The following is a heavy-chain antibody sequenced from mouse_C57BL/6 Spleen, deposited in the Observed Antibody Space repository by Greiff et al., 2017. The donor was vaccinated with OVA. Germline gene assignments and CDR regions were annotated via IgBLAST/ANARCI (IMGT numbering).Heavy chain of an antibody. Sequence: EVQLVESEGGLVQPGSSMKLSCTASGFTFSDYYMAWVRQVPEKGLEWVANINYDGSSTYYLDSLKSRFIISRDNAKNILYLQMSSLKSEDTATYYCAREGNYGYYAMDYWGQGTSVTVSS. CDR2: INYDGSST. V-gene: IGHV5-16*01. D-gene: IGHD2-1*01. CDR3: AREGNYGYYAMDY. CDR1: GFTFSDYY. J-gene: IGHJ4*01.